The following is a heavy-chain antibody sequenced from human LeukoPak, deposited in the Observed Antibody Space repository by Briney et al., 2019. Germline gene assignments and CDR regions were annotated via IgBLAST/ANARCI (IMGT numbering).Heavy chain of an antibody. J-gene: IGHJ4*02. V-gene: IGHV3-33*01. CDR1: GFSFSSYG. CDR3: ARDQRGFSYSKYYFDY. CDR2: IWYDGTNK. D-gene: IGHD5-18*01. Sequence: GRSLRLSCAASGFSFSSYGMHWVRQAPGKGLEWVAVIWYDGTNKYYADSVKGRFTISRDNSKNTLYLQMNNLRAEDTAVYYCARDQRGFSYSKYYFDYWGQGTLVTVSS.